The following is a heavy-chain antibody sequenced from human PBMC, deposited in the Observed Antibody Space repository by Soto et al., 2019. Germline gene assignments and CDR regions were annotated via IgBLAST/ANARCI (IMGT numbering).Heavy chain of an antibody. D-gene: IGHD2-21*02. V-gene: IGHV4-59*02. CDR3: ARGPYGGNSNY. J-gene: IGHJ4*02. Sequence: SETLSLTCNVSGGSVSGYHWSWIRQPPGKGLEWIGYINNGGNTDYSPSLESRVTISVDTSKNQFSLKLTSVTAADTAVYYCARGPYGGNSNYWGQGTLVTVSS. CDR1: GGSVSGYH. CDR2: INNGGNT.